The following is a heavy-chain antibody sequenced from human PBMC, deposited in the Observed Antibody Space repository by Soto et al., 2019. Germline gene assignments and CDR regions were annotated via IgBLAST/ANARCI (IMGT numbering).Heavy chain of an antibody. CDR2: MYVTGTT. J-gene: IGHJ4*02. CDR1: VGSIISYF. D-gene: IGHD6-19*01. Sequence: PPATLSLTCTISVGSIISYFWSWIRQPAGKGLEWIGRMYVTGTTSYNPSLKSRVTMSVDTSKNRFSLRLSSVTAADTPVYYCARDGEYSSGWFIFDHWGQGDLVTVSS. CDR3: ARDGEYSSGWFIFDH. V-gene: IGHV4-4*07.